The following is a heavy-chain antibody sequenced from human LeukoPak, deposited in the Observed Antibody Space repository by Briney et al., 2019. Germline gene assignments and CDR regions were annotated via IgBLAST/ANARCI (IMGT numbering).Heavy chain of an antibody. CDR3: AKDSRYCTNGVCYYYFDH. Sequence: ASVKVSCKASGYTFTSYYMHRVRQAPGQGLEWMGIINPSGGSTSYAQKFQGRVTMTRDTSTSTVYMELSSLRSEDTAVYYCAKDSRYCTNGVCYYYFDHWGQGTLVTVSS. V-gene: IGHV1-46*01. D-gene: IGHD2-8*01. CDR2: INPSGGST. CDR1: GYTFTSYY. J-gene: IGHJ4*02.